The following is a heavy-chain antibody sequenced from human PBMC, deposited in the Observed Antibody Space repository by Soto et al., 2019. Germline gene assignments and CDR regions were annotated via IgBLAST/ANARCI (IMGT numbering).Heavy chain of an antibody. CDR1: GFTFSNSW. Sequence: EVQLVESGGGLVKPGGSLRLSCAASGFTFSNSWMNWVRQAPGKGLEWVGRIKSKTDGGTTDYAAPVKGRFTNSRDDSKNPLYLQMNSLNTDDSDVYYYPTDPMVVVVAATPYYFDYWGQGTLVTVSS. CDR2: IKSKTDGGTT. D-gene: IGHD2-15*01. V-gene: IGHV3-15*07. CDR3: PTDPMVVVVAATPYYFDY. J-gene: IGHJ4*02.